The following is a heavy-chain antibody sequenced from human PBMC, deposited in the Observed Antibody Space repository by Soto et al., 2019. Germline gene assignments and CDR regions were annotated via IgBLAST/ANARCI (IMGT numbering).Heavy chain of an antibody. CDR3: ARGIEGWYQGRYYYGMDV. Sequence: SETLSLTCSISGGSISGYHWNWIRQTPGKGVEWIGYFHNSGNPKYSSSLKSRVTISVDMSEKQSSLKLTSVTAADTAVYYCARGIEGWYQGRYYYGMDVWGQGTTVTVSS. V-gene: IGHV4-59*01. D-gene: IGHD6-19*01. J-gene: IGHJ6*02. CDR1: GGSISGYH. CDR2: FHNSGNP.